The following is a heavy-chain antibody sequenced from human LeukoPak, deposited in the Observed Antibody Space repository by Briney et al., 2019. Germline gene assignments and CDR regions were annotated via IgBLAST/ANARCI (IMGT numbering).Heavy chain of an antibody. CDR1: GGSFSGYY. J-gene: IGHJ4*02. CDR3: ARDKHNPNCSGGRCYSYFFDS. V-gene: IGHV4-34*01. D-gene: IGHD2-15*01. CDR2: INHSGST. Sequence: SETLSLTCAVYGGSFSGYYWSWIRQPPGKGLEWIGEINHSGSTNYNPSLKSRVTISVDTSKNQFSLKLSSVTAADTAVYYCARDKHNPNCSGGRCYSYFFDSWGQGTLVTVSS.